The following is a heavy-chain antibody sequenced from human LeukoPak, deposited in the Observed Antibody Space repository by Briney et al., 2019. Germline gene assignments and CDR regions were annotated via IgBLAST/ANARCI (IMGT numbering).Heavy chain of an antibody. D-gene: IGHD3-10*01. V-gene: IGHV3-23*01. CDR1: GFTFSSYA. CDR3: AKDMSYGSGGLWAFDI. Sequence: GGSLRVSCAASGFTFSSYAMSWVRQAPGKGLEWVSAISGSGGSTYYADSVKGRFTISRDNSKNTLYLQMNSLRAEDTALYYCAKDMSYGSGGLWAFDIWGQGTMVTVSS. J-gene: IGHJ3*02. CDR2: ISGSGGST.